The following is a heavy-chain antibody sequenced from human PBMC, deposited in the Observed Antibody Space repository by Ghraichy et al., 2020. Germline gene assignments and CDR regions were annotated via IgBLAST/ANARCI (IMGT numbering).Heavy chain of an antibody. CDR1: GGSIISGDYY. J-gene: IGHJ6*02. V-gene: IGHV4-30-4*01. D-gene: IGHD3-3*01. CDR3: ARERVIWSGSHRAMDV. CDR2: IYYSGNT. Sequence: SETLSLTCTVSGGSIISGDYYWSWIRQPPGKGLEWIGYIYYSGNTYYTPSLRGRVIMSVDTSKNQFSLKLSSVTAADTAVYFCARERVIWSGSHRAMDVWGRGTTVTVSS.